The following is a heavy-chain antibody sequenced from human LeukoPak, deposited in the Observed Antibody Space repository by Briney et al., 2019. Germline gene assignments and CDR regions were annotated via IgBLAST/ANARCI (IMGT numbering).Heavy chain of an antibody. CDR2: IWYDGSQF. CDR1: GFTFSSFG. Sequence: GGSLRLSCAASGFTFSSFGIHWIGQPPAKGREGVAVIWYDGSQFYYGDSVKGRSTISRDGSKNTLYLQMNRLRDEDTAVYYCARDWRTTSFDNWGQGTLVTVSS. CDR3: ARDWRTTSFDN. D-gene: IGHD3-3*01. V-gene: IGHV3-33*01. J-gene: IGHJ4*02.